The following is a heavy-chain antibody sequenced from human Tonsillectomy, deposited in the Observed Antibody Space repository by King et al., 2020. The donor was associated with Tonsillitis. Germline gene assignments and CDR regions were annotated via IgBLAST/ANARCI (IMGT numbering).Heavy chain of an antibody. CDR1: GYTFTGYS. Sequence: QLVQSGAEVKKPGASVKVSCKASGYTFTGYSMHWVRQAPGQGLEWMGWISPNSGGTNYAQKFQGRVTMTRDTSIRTAYMELSRLRSDDTAVYYCARDENYDFSNWFDPWGQGTLVTVSS. CDR2: ISPNSGGT. D-gene: IGHD3-3*01. J-gene: IGHJ5*02. V-gene: IGHV1-2*02. CDR3: ARDENYDFSNWFDP.